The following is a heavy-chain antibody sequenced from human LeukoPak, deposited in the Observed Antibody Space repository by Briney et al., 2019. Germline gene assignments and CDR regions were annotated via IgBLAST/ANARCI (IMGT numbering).Heavy chain of an antibody. Sequence: GGSLRLSCAASGFTFSSYGTHWVRQAPGKGLEWVAVISYDGSTIYYADSVKGRFTISRDNAKNTLFLQMNSLRAEDTAVHYCARISSDSSSYYGHWGQRTLVTVSS. V-gene: IGHV3-30*03. D-gene: IGHD3-22*01. CDR1: GFTFSSYG. J-gene: IGHJ4*02. CDR3: ARISSDSSSYYGH. CDR2: ISYDGSTI.